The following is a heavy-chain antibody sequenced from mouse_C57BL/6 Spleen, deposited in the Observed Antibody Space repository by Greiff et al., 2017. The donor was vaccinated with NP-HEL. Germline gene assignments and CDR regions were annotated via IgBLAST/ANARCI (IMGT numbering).Heavy chain of an antibody. D-gene: IGHD2-5*01. CDR1: GYAFTNYL. V-gene: IGHV1-54*01. Sequence: VQLQQSGAELVRPGTSVKVSCKASGYAFTNYLIEWVKQRPGQGLEWIGVINPGSGGTNYNEKFKGKATLTADKSSSTAYMQLSSLTSEDSAVYFCARGGDSNYAMDYWGQGTSVTVSS. CDR2: INPGSGGT. J-gene: IGHJ4*01. CDR3: ARGGDSNYAMDY.